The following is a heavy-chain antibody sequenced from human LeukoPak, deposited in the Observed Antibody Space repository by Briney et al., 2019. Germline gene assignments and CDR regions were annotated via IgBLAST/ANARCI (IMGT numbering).Heavy chain of an antibody. CDR1: GYTLTELS. J-gene: IGHJ3*02. CDR2: FDPEDGET. V-gene: IGHV1-24*01. CDR3: ARVFVYYDSSGYYSDAFDI. D-gene: IGHD3-22*01. Sequence: ASVKVSCKVSGYTLTELSMHWVRQAPGKGLEWMGGFDPEDGETIYAQKFQGRVTMTEDTSTDTAYMELSSLRSEDTAVYYCARVFVYYDSSGYYSDAFDIWGQGTMVTVSS.